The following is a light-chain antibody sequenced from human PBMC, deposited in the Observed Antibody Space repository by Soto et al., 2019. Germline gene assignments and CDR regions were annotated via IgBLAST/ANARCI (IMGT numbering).Light chain of an antibody. Sequence: QSALTQPASLSVSPGQSITISCSGANSDVGGYNYVSWYQQHPGKAPKVMIYEVSNRPSGVSNRFSGSRSGNTASLTISGLQAEDEADYYCSSYTSGSTYVFGTGTKLTVL. CDR3: SSYTSGSTYV. CDR1: NSDVGGYNY. J-gene: IGLJ1*01. CDR2: EVS. V-gene: IGLV2-14*01.